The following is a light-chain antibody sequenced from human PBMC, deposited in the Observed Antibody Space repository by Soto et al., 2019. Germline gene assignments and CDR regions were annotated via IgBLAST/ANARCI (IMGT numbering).Light chain of an antibody. CDR2: GAS. CDR1: PSISSSY. CDR3: QQYGSSSYT. Sequence: EIVLTQSPGTLSLSPGERATLSCRASPSISSSYLTWYQHKPGQAPRLLIYGASSRATGIPDRFSGSGSGTDFTLTISRLEPEDFAVYYCQQYGSSSYTFGQGTQLEIK. V-gene: IGKV3-20*01. J-gene: IGKJ2*01.